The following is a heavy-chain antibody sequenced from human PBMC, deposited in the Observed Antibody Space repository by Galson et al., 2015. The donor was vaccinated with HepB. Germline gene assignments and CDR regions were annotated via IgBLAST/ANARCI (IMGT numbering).Heavy chain of an antibody. V-gene: IGHV3-23*01. CDR3: AKDRTRVGYCSGGSCYSTLDY. CDR1: GFTFSSYA. CDR2: ISGSGGST. D-gene: IGHD2-15*01. J-gene: IGHJ4*02. Sequence: SLRLSCAASGFTFSSYAMSWVRQAPGKGLEWVSAISGSGGSTYYADSVKGWFTISRDNSKNTLYLQMNSLRAEDTAVYYCAKDRTRVGYCSGGSCYSTLDYWGQGTLVTVSS.